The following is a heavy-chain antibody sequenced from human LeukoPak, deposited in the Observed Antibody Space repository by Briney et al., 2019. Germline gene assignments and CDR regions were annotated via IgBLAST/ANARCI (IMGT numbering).Heavy chain of an antibody. CDR2: ISSTSSYI. D-gene: IGHD1-26*01. CDR1: GFTFTSYS. J-gene: IGHJ4*02. Sequence: GGSLRLSCAASGFTFTSYSMNWVRQAPGKGLEWVSSISSTSSYIYYADSVKGRFTISRDNAKNSLYLQMNSLRAEDTAVYYCAKYSGSYEKWLDYWGQGALVTVSS. CDR3: AKYSGSYEKWLDY. V-gene: IGHV3-21*01.